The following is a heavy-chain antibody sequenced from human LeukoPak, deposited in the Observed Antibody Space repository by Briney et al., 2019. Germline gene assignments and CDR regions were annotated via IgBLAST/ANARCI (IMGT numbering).Heavy chain of an antibody. J-gene: IGHJ4*02. V-gene: IGHV4-59*01. CDR2: IYYSGYT. CDR3: ARGSAADTFLISFDF. D-gene: IGHD2-2*01. Sequence: SETLSLTCTASGVSISSFYWSWVRQPPGKGLEWIGYIYYSGYTNYNPSLKSRVTISVDTSKNQFSLKLSSLTEADTAVYYCARGSAADTFLISFDFWGQGTLATVSS. CDR1: GVSISSFY.